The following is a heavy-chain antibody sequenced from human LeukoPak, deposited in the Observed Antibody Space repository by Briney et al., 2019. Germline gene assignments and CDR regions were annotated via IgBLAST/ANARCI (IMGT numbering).Heavy chain of an antibody. D-gene: IGHD6-19*01. V-gene: IGHV1-69*05. Sequence: ASVKVSCKASGGTFSSYAISWVRQAPGQGLEWMGRTIPIFGTANYAQKFQGRVTITTDESTSTAYMELSSLRSEDTAVYYCASRHLPVAGTFDYWGQGTLVTVSS. CDR1: GGTFSSYA. J-gene: IGHJ4*02. CDR2: TIPIFGTA. CDR3: ASRHLPVAGTFDY.